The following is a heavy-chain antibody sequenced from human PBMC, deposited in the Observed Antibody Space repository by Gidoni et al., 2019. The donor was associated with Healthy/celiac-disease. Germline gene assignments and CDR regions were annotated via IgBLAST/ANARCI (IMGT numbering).Heavy chain of an antibody. V-gene: IGHV5-51*01. D-gene: IGHD5-12*01. CDR1: GYSFTSYW. CDR2: IYPGDSDT. Sequence: EVQLVQSGAEVKKPGESLKISCQGSGYSFTSYWIGWVRQMPGKGLEWMGIIYPGDSDTRYSPSFQGQVTISADKSISTAYLQWSSLKASDTAMYYCARGGRRDGYNSNAFDIWGQGTMVTVSS. CDR3: ARGGRRDGYNSNAFDI. J-gene: IGHJ3*02.